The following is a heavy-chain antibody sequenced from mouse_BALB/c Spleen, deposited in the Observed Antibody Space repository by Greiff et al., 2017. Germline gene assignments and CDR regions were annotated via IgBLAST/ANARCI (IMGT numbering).Heavy chain of an antibody. CDR3: ARLSIYAMDY. V-gene: IGHV4-2*02. Sequence: DVKLVESGGGLVQPGGSLNLSCAASGFDFSRYWMSWARQAPGKGQEWIGEINPGSSTINYTPSLKDKFIISRDNAKNTLYLQMSKVRSEDTALYYCARLSIYAMDYWGQGTSVTVSS. CDR1: GFDFSRYW. CDR2: INPGSSTI. J-gene: IGHJ4*01.